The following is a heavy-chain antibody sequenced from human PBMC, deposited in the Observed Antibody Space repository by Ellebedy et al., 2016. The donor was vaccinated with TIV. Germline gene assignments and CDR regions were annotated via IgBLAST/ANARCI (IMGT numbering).Heavy chain of an antibody. V-gene: IGHV4-39*07. CDR3: ARGLYNWNYGGLADNWFDP. CDR2: IYYSGST. J-gene: IGHJ5*02. Sequence: SETLSLXCTVSGGSISSSSYYWGWIRQPPGKGLEWIGSIYYSGSTYYNPSLKSRVTISVDTSKNQFSLKLSSVTAADTAVYYCARGLYNWNYGGLADNWFDPWGQGTLVTVSS. D-gene: IGHD1-7*01. CDR1: GGSISSSSYY.